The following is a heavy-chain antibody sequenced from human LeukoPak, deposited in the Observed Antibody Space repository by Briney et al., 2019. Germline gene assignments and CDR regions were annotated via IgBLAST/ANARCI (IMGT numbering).Heavy chain of an antibody. Sequence: GGSLRLSCVASGLIFSTCGMHWVRQAPGKGLEWMGGFDPENADYINAQRFQGRVTMTEDTSTETAYMELSSLRSEDTAVYYCATGPLAAAAIFEYWGQGTLVTVSS. CDR1: GLIFSTCG. CDR2: FDPENADY. J-gene: IGHJ4*02. CDR3: ATGPLAAAAIFEY. V-gene: IGHV1-24*01. D-gene: IGHD6-25*01.